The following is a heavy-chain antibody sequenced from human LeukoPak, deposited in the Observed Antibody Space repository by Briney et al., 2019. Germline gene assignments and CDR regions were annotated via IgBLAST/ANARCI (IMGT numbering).Heavy chain of an antibody. D-gene: IGHD2-15*01. V-gene: IGHV5-51*01. CDR2: IYPGDSDT. Sequence: GESLKISCKVSGYCFTSYWIGWVRQMPGKGLEWMGIIYPGDSDTRYSPSFQGQVTISADKSISTAYLQWSSLKASDTAMYYCARPYCSGGSCYPHEYYFDYWGQGTLVTVSS. CDR3: ARPYCSGGSCYPHEYYFDY. J-gene: IGHJ4*02. CDR1: GYCFTSYW.